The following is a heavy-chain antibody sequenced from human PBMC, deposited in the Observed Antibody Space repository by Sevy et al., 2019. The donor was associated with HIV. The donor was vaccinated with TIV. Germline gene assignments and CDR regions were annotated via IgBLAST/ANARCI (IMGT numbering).Heavy chain of an antibody. Sequence: GGSLRLSCAASGFTFSRYWMSWVRQAPAKGLQWVANINPDGRDKYYVGSLKGRFTISRDNAQNSLYLQMNNLGAEDTAVYYCVRAMDYGELGNWFDPWGQGTLVTVSS. CDR2: INPDGRDK. D-gene: IGHD4-17*01. J-gene: IGHJ5*02. V-gene: IGHV3-7*01. CDR1: GFTFSRYW. CDR3: VRAMDYGELGNWFDP.